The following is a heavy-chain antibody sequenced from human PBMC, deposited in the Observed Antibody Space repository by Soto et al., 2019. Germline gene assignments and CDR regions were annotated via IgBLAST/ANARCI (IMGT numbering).Heavy chain of an antibody. CDR2: IYYSGSA. CDR1: GGSIRSSIYY. Sequence: QVQLQESGPGLVKPSETLSLICTVSGGSIRSSIYYWGWIRQPPGKGLEWIGSIYYSGSAFYNPSLKSRVPLSVYTSQKQFSLRLISMTAADAAVYYFARSLKPVVITLGYWGQGTLVTVSS. J-gene: IGHJ1*01. CDR3: ARSLKPVVITLGY. V-gene: IGHV4-39*01. D-gene: IGHD3-22*01.